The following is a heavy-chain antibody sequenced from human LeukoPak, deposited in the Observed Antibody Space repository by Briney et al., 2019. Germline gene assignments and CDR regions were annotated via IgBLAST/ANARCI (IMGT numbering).Heavy chain of an antibody. Sequence: ASVTVSCKPSGGSFSRYAISWVRQAPGQGLEWMGGIIPIFGTANYAQKFQGRVTITADKSTSTAYMELSSLRSEDTAVYYCARSLTTVTTADAFDSWGQGTMVAVSS. V-gene: IGHV1-69*06. CDR1: GGSFSRYA. CDR3: ARSLTTVTTADAFDS. J-gene: IGHJ3*02. D-gene: IGHD4-17*01. CDR2: IIPIFGTA.